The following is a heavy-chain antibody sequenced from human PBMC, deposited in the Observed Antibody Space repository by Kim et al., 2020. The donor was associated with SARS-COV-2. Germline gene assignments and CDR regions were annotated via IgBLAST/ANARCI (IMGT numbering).Heavy chain of an antibody. CDR3: ARDIQEGDYGYYHHGMGY. V-gene: IGHV3-48*01. D-gene: IGHD1-26*01. J-gene: IGHJ4*02. Sequence: VKGRFTISRDNAKNSLSLQMNGLRAEDTAVYYCARDIQEGDYGYYHHGMGYWGQGTQVTVSS.